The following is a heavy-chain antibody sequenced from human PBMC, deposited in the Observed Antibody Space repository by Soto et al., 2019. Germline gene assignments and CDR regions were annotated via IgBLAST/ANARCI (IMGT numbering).Heavy chain of an antibody. Sequence: GASVKVSCKASGGTFSSYAISWVQQAPGQGLEWMGGIIPILVTANYAQKFQGRVTITADESTSTAYMELSSLRSEDTAVYYCAGPAGYYFDYWGQGTLVTVSS. J-gene: IGHJ4*02. V-gene: IGHV1-69*13. CDR2: IIPILVTA. CDR3: AGPAGYYFDY. CDR1: GGTFSSYA.